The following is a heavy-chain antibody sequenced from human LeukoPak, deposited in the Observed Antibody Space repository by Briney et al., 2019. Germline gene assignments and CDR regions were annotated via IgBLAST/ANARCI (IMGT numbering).Heavy chain of an antibody. CDR1: GFTFSSYT. J-gene: IGHJ6*02. V-gene: IGHV4-30-4*01. CDR2: IYYSGST. D-gene: IGHD3-22*01. Sequence: LRLSCAASGFTFSSYTMSWIRQPPGKGLEWIGYIYYSGSTYYNPSLKSRVTISVDTSKNQFSLKLSSVTAADTAVYYCARDSPRVDYYDSSALGYYYGMDVWGQGTTVTVSS. CDR3: ARDSPRVDYYDSSALGYYYGMDV.